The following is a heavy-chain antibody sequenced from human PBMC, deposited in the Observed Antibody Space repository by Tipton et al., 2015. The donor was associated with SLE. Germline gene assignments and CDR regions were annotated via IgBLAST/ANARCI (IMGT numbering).Heavy chain of an antibody. Sequence: TLSLTCTVSGGSISSSSYYWGWIRQPPGKGLEWIGSIYYSGSTYYNPSLKSRVTISVDTSKNQFSLKLSSVTAADTAVYYCARGDSSGRFDYWGQGTLVTVS. V-gene: IGHV4-39*07. CDR3: ARGDSSGRFDY. CDR1: GGSISSSSYY. CDR2: IYYSGST. D-gene: IGHD6-19*01. J-gene: IGHJ4*02.